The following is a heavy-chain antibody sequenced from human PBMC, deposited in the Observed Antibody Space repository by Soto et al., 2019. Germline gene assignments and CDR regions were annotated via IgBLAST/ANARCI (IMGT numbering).Heavy chain of an antibody. V-gene: IGHV1-3*01. J-gene: IGHJ4*02. D-gene: IGHD3-3*01. CDR2: INAGNGNT. Sequence: QVQLVQSGAEVKKPGASVKVSCKASGYTFTSYAMPWVRQAPGQRLEWMGWINAGNGNTKYSQKFQGRVTITRDTTANTAYMELTSLRPEDTAVYYCAGDAAEWLPLGYFDYWGQGTLVTVSS. CDR1: GYTFTSYA. CDR3: AGDAAEWLPLGYFDY.